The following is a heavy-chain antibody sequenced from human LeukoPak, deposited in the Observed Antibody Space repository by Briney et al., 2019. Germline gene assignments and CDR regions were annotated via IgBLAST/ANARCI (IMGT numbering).Heavy chain of an antibody. J-gene: IGHJ4*02. CDR1: GFTFSSNY. CDR2: IYSGGST. CDR3: ARGSIAAAGPDY. V-gene: IGHV3-53*01. Sequence: GGSLRLSCAASGFTFSSNYMSWVRQAPGKGLEWVSVIYSGGSTYYADSVKGRFTISRDNSKNTLYLQMNSLRAEDTAVYYCARGSIAAAGPDYWGQGTLVTVSS. D-gene: IGHD6-13*01.